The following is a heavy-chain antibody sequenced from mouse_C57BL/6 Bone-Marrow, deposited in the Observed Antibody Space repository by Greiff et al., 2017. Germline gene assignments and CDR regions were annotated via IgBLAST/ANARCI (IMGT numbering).Heavy chain of an antibody. V-gene: IGHV1-26*01. Sequence: VQLKQSGPELVKPGASVKISCKASGYTFTDYYMNWVKQSHGKSLEWIGDINPNNGGTSYNQKFKGKATLTVDKSSSTAYMELRRLTSEDSAVYDGECISCGGAYFDDWGTGTTVTVSS. CDR3: ECISCGGAYFDD. CDR2: INPNNGGT. J-gene: IGHJ1*03. CDR1: GYTFTDYY. D-gene: IGHD1-3*01.